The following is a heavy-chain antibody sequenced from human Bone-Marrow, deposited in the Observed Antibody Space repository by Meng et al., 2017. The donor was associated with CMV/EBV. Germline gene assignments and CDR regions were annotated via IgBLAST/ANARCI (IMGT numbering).Heavy chain of an antibody. CDR2: TYYRSKWYN. D-gene: IGHD3-3*02. CDR1: GDSVSSNSVA. Sequence: SETLSLTCVIAGDSVSSNSVAWNWIRQFPSRGFEWLGRTYYRSKWYNDYAVSVKSRITINPDTSKNQFSLQLNSVTPEDTAVYYCARDMPISFLEWLGADHDYYYYYGMDVWGQGTTVTVSS. CDR3: ARDMPISFLEWLGADHDYYYYYGMDV. J-gene: IGHJ6*02. V-gene: IGHV6-1*01.